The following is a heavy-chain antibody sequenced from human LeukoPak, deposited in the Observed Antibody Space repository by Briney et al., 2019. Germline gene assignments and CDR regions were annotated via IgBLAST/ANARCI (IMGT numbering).Heavy chain of an antibody. CDR2: VYSGGNT. J-gene: IGHJ4*02. Sequence: GGSLRLSCAASGFSVSGNYMSWVRQAPGKGLEWVSVVYSGGNTFFADSVKGRFTISRDNSKNTLYLQMNSLKAEDTAVYYCARVLMWSFDYWGQGTLVTVSS. CDR3: ARVLMWSFDY. D-gene: IGHD2-21*01. V-gene: IGHV3-53*01. CDR1: GFSVSGNY.